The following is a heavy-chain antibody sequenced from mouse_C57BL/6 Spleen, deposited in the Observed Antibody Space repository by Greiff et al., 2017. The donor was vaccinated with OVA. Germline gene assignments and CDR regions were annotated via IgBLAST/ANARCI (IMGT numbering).Heavy chain of an antibody. D-gene: IGHD3-3*01. V-gene: IGHV1-52*01. CDR2: IDPSDSET. CDR1: GYTFTSYW. Sequence: QVQLQQPGAELVRPGSSVKLSCKASGYTFTSYWMHWVKQRPIQGLEWIGNIDPSDSETHYNQKFKDKATLTVDKSSSPAYMQLSSLTSEDSAVYYCARRAGPYYFDYWGQGTTLTVSS. CDR3: ARRAGPYYFDY. J-gene: IGHJ2*01.